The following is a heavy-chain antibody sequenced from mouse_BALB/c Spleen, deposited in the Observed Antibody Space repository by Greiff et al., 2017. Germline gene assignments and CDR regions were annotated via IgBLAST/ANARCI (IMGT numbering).Heavy chain of an antibody. J-gene: IGHJ4*01. Sequence: EVMLVESGGGLVQPGGSRKLSCAASGFTFSNYGMAWVRQAPGKGPEWVAFISNLAYSIYYADTVTGRFTISRENAKNTLYLEMSSLRSEDTAMYYCARDYYYGSSNGGYAMDYWGQGTSVTVSS. CDR3: ARDYYYGSSNGGYAMDY. CDR1: GFTFSNYG. V-gene: IGHV5-15*02. D-gene: IGHD1-1*01. CDR2: ISNLAYSI.